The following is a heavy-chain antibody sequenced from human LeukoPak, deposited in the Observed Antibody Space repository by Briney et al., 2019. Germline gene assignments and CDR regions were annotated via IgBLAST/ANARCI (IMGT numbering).Heavy chain of an antibody. V-gene: IGHV3-30*04. CDR1: GFTFRTYT. CDR3: ARDRRQQLTTKGGDY. J-gene: IGHJ4*02. CDR2: ISFDGIIK. D-gene: IGHD6-13*01. Sequence: GGSLGLSCAASGFTFRTYTMHWVRQTPGRGLEWLAVISFDGIIKYYADSVKGRFTISRDNSRNTLYLQMNSLRSEDTAVYYCARDRRQQLTTKGGDYWGQGTLVTVSS.